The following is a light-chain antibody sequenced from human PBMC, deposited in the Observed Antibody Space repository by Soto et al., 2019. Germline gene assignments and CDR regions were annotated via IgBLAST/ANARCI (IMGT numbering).Light chain of an antibody. CDR3: AAWDDSLNGPNYG. J-gene: IGLJ1*01. V-gene: IGLV1-44*01. CDR1: SSNIGSNT. CDR2: SNN. Sequence: SVVTQPPSASGTPGQRVTISCSGSSSNIGSNTVNWYQQLPGTAPKLLIYSNNQRPSGVPDRFSGSKSGTSASLAISGLQSEDEAGYYCAAWDDSLNGPNYGFGTRTKVTVL.